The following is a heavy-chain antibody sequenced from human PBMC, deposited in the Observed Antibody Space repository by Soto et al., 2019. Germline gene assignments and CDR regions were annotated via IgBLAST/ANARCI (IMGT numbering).Heavy chain of an antibody. V-gene: IGHV3-23*01. CDR3: AKRKPSGGNSEVYFDY. CDR2: ISGSGGST. D-gene: IGHD2-21*02. Sequence: PGGSLRLSCAASGFTFSSYAMSWVRQAPGKGLEWVSAISGSGGSTYYADSVKGRFTISRDNSKNTLYLQMNSLRAEDTAVYYCAKRKPSGGNSEVYFDYWGQGTLVTVSS. CDR1: GFTFSSYA. J-gene: IGHJ4*02.